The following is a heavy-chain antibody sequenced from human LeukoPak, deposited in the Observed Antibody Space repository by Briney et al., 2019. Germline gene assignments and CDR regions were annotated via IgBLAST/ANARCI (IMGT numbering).Heavy chain of an antibody. CDR2: IIPIFGTA. D-gene: IGHD3-3*01. CDR1: GGTFSSYA. J-gene: IGHJ5*02. V-gene: IGHV1-69*06. Sequence: ASVKVSCKASGGTFSSYAISWVRQAPGQGLEWMGGIIPIFGTANYAQKFQGRVTITADKPTSTAYMELSSLRSEDTAVYYCARDTTMGGFWSGYSLYNWFDPWGQGTLVTVSS. CDR3: ARDTTMGGFWSGYSLYNWFDP.